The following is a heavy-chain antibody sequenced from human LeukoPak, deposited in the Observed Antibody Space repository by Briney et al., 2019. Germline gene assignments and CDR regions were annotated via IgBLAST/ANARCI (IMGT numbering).Heavy chain of an antibody. D-gene: IGHD2-2*01. CDR2: MNPNSGNT. Sequence: ASVKVSCKASGYTFTSYDINWVRQATGQGLEWMGWMNPNSGNTGYAQKFQGRVTITTDESTSTAYMELSSLRSEDTAVYYCARGYCSSTSCPFDYWGQGTLVTVSS. CDR1: GYTFTSYD. J-gene: IGHJ4*02. CDR3: ARGYCSSTSCPFDY. V-gene: IGHV1-8*03.